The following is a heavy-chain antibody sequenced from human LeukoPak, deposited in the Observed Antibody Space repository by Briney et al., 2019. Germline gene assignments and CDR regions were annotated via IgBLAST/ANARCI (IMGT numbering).Heavy chain of an antibody. Sequence: SETLSLTCTVSGGSISNYYWSWIRQPAGKRLEWVGRFYTSGSTLYNPSLKSRVTISIDKSKNQFSLKLTSVTAADTAVYYCARDSSGSGWYLIDQWGQGTLVTVSS. V-gene: IGHV4-4*07. CDR3: ARDSSGSGWYLIDQ. CDR2: FYTSGST. J-gene: IGHJ4*02. D-gene: IGHD6-19*01. CDR1: GGSISNYY.